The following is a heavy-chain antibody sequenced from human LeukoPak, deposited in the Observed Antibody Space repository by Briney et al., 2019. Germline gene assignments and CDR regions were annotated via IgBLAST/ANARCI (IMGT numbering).Heavy chain of an antibody. CDR2: IYTSGST. V-gene: IGHV4-4*07. D-gene: IGHD2-2*01. J-gene: IGHJ5*02. Sequence: SSETLSLTCTVSGGSISTYYWSWIRQPAGRGLEWIGRIYTSGSTNYNPSLKSRVTMSVDTSKNQFSLKLTSVTAADTAVYYCARDIGYCDTTSCATWFDPWGQGILVTVSS. CDR3: ARDIGYCDTTSCATWFDP. CDR1: GGSISTYY.